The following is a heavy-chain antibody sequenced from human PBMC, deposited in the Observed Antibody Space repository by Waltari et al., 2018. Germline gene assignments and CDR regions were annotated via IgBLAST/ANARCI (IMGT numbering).Heavy chain of an antibody. CDR2: IDPSDSYT. CDR3: ARTSTRDFYYMDV. Sequence: EVQLVQSGAEVKKPGESLRISCEGSGYDFSTYWITWVRHMPGKGLEWLGGIDPSDSYTNDSPSFRGHVTISVDRSISTAYIQWSGLGASDTAIYYCARTSTRDFYYMDVWGKGTTVTVSS. CDR1: GYDFSTYW. V-gene: IGHV5-10-1*01. J-gene: IGHJ6*03. D-gene: IGHD1-1*01.